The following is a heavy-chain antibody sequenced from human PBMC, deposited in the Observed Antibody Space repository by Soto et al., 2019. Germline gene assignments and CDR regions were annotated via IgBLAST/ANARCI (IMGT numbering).Heavy chain of an antibody. D-gene: IGHD6-6*01. CDR2: IYHSGST. CDR3: ARGSIAARGWFDP. V-gene: IGHV4-34*01. CDR1: GGSFSGYY. J-gene: IGHJ5*02. Sequence: SETLCLTCAVDGGSFSGYYWSWIRQPPGKGLEWIGKIYHSGSTNYNPSLKSRVTISVDTSKNQFSLKLSSVTAADTAVYYCARGSIAARGWFDPWGQGTLVTVSS.